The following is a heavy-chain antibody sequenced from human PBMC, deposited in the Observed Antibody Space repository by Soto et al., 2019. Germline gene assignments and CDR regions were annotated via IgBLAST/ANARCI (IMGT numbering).Heavy chain of an antibody. CDR2: ISSSSSYI. CDR1: GFTFSSYS. Sequence: EVQLVESGGGLVKPGGSLRLSCAASGFTFSSYSMNWVRQAPGKGLEWVSSISSSSSYIYYADSVKGRFTISRDNAKKSLYLQMNSLRAEDTAVYYCARVSVVATIDAFDIWGQGTMVTVSS. D-gene: IGHD5-12*01. V-gene: IGHV3-21*01. CDR3: ARVSVVATIDAFDI. J-gene: IGHJ3*02.